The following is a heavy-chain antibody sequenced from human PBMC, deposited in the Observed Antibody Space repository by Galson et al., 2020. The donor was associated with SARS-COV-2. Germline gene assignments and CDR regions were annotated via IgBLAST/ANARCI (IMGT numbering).Heavy chain of an antibody. J-gene: IGHJ4*02. CDR3: ARGDMGNDYFDY. Sequence: ALHGESLKISCADSGFTFSSYWMHWVHQAPGKGLVWVSRIYSEGSSTSYADSVKGRFTISGDNAKNTLYLQMNSLRAEDTAVYYCARGDMGNDYFDYWGQGTLVTVSS. V-gene: IGHV3-74*01. D-gene: IGHD7-27*01. CDR2: IYSEGSST. CDR1: GFTFSSYW.